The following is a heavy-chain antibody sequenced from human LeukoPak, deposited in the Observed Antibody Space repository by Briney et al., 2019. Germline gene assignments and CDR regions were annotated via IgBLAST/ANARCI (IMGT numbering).Heavy chain of an antibody. CDR2: AYYSGHT. V-gene: IGHV4-59*08. CDR3: ARGFLLTIAVAGIWFDP. CDR1: GGSISDNY. J-gene: IGHJ5*02. D-gene: IGHD6-19*01. Sequence: SETLSLTCTVSGGSISDNYWSWIRQPPGKGLEWIGYAYYSGHTNYNSSLKSRVTMSLDTSKSQFSLRLSSVTAADTAVYFCARGFLLTIAVAGIWFDPWGQGTLVTVSS.